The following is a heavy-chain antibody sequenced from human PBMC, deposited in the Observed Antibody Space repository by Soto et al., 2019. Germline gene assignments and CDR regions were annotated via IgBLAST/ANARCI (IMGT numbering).Heavy chain of an antibody. CDR1: GGSISNSANH. V-gene: IGHV4-31*03. Sequence: QVQLQESGPGLVRPSQTLSLSCTFSGGSISNSANHWSWIRQHPGEGLEWIGYIYYSGGTYYSPSLKGRVTMSIDSSKNQFSLELSSVTAADTAVYYCVEGVRGAPNWFDPWGQVTLITVSS. J-gene: IGHJ5*02. CDR3: VEGVRGAPNWFDP. CDR2: IYYSGGT. D-gene: IGHD3-10*01.